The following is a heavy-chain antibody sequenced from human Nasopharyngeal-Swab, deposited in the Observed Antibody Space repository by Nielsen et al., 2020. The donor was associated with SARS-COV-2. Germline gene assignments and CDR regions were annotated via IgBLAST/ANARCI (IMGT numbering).Heavy chain of an antibody. D-gene: IGHD3-16*02. CDR1: GFPFSSYA. V-gene: IGHV3-7*03. Sequence: GGSLRLSCAASGFPFSSYAMTWVRQAPGKGLEWVANIKQDGSEKYYVDSVKGRFTVSRDNPKNLLYLQVNSLRAEDTAVYYCARQGVFVPAYFHQYYMDVWGKGTTVTVSS. CDR2: IKQDGSEK. J-gene: IGHJ6*03. CDR3: ARQGVFVPAYFHQYYMDV.